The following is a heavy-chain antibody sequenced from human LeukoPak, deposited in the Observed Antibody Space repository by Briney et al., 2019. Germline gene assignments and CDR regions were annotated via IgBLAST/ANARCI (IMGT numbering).Heavy chain of an antibody. J-gene: IGHJ6*02. V-gene: IGHV1-69*13. Sequence: SVKVSCKASGYTFTSYYMHWVRQAPGQGLEWMGGIIPIFGTANYAQKFQGRVTITADESTSTAYMELSSLRSEDTAVYYCARAVGAMSDYYYYYGMDVWGQGTTVTVSS. D-gene: IGHD1-26*01. CDR2: IIPIFGTA. CDR1: GYTFTSYY. CDR3: ARAVGAMSDYYYYYGMDV.